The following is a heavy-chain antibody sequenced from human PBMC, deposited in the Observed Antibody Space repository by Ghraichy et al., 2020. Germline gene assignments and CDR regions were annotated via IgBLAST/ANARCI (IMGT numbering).Heavy chain of an antibody. D-gene: IGHD5/OR15-5a*01. CDR1: GLTFGDRW. CDR2: IKSKTAGGTS. V-gene: IGHV3-15*01. J-gene: IGHJ4*02. Sequence: GSLRLSCAVSGLTFGDRWMSWVRQAPGKGLEWVGRIKSKTAGGTSDYAAPVKGRFTISREDSKNTLYLQMNSLRTEDTAVYYCTSTVYSVSCADYWGQGTLVTVSS. CDR3: TSTVYSVSCADY.